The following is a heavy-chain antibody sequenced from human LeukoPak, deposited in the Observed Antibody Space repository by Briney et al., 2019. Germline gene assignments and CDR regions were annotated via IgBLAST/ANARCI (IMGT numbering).Heavy chain of an antibody. V-gene: IGHV3-74*01. J-gene: IGHJ4*02. D-gene: IGHD2-15*01. CDR3: VRIRLDCSGGSCQGGY. Sequence: PGGSLRLSCAASGFTFSIYWMYWVRQAPGKGLVWVSGINSDGSSTNYADSVKGRFTISRDNAKNTLYLQMNSLRAEDTAVYYCVRIRLDCSGGSCQGGYWGQGTLVTVSS. CDR1: GFTFSIYW. CDR2: INSDGSST.